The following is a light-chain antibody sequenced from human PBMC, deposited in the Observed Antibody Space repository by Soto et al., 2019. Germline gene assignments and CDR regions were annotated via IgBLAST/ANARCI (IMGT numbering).Light chain of an antibody. CDR3: QHRGNWPPGGT. Sequence: EIVLTQSPATLSLSPGERATLSCRASQSVSSDLAWYQQKPGQAPRLLIYDASNRATGIPARFSGSGSGTDFRLTISSLEPEDFAVYYCQHRGNWPPGGTFGQGTKLEIK. CDR1: QSVSSD. CDR2: DAS. J-gene: IGKJ2*02. V-gene: IGKV3-11*01.